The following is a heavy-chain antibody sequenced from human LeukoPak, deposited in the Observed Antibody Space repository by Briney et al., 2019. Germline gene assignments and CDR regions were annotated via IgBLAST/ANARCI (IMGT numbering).Heavy chain of an antibody. CDR3: ARVEEWGSSTVHYFDY. D-gene: IGHD4-17*01. Sequence: ASVKVSCKASGYTFTSYGISWVRQAPGQGLEWMGWISGYNGNTNYAQKLQARITMTTDTSTSTAYMELRSLRSDDTAVYYRARVEEWGSSTVHYFDYWGQGTLVTVSS. CDR2: ISGYNGNT. V-gene: IGHV1-18*01. J-gene: IGHJ4*02. CDR1: GYTFTSYG.